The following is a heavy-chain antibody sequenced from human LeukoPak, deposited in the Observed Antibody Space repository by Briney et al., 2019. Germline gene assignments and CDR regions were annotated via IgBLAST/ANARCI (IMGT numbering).Heavy chain of an antibody. CDR1: GFTFSTYP. CDR3: AKDFPPLGGFDY. J-gene: IGHJ4*02. Sequence: PGRSLRLSCAASGFTFSTYPMHWVRQAPGKGLEWVAVISYDGSNKYYADSVKGRFTISRDNSENTLYLQMNSLRPEDTAVNYCAKDFPPLGGFDYWGQGTLVTVSS. CDR2: ISYDGSNK. D-gene: IGHD2-15*01. V-gene: IGHV3-30-3*01.